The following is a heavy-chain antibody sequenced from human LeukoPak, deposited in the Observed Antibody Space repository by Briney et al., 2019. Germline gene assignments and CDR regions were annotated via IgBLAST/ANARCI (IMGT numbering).Heavy chain of an antibody. CDR2: IYYSGST. CDR3: ATGRTSRGMDV. CDR1: GGSINSRSYY. J-gene: IGHJ6*02. V-gene: IGHV4-39*07. Sequence: TSETLSLTCTVSGGSINSRSYYWGCIRQPPGKGLEWIGSIYYSGSTYYNPSLKSRVTISVDTSKSQFSLKLSSVTAADTAVYYCATGRTSRGMDVWGQGTTVTVSS.